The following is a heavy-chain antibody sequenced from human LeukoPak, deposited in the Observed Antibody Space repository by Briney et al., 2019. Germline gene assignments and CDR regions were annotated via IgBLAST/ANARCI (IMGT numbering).Heavy chain of an antibody. J-gene: IGHJ4*02. CDR2: INPSGGST. V-gene: IGHV1-46*01. Sequence: GASVKVSCKASGYTFTSYYMHWVRQAPGQGLEWMGIINPSGGSTSYAQKFQGRVTMTRDTSTSTVYMELNSLRSEDTAVYYCARAEAAAGRVAAPYTNHFDYWGQGTLVTVSS. CDR1: GYTFTSYY. CDR3: ARAEAAAGRVAAPYTNHFDY. D-gene: IGHD6-13*01.